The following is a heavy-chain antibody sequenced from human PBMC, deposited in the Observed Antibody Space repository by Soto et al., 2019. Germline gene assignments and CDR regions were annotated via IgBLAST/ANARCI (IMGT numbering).Heavy chain of an antibody. Sequence: ASVKVSCKASGYTFTGYYMHWVRQAPGQGLEWMGWINPNSGGTNYAQKFQGRVTMTRDTSISTAYMELSRLRSDDTAVYYCVRDAGRVGATVVWFDPWGQGTRVTVSS. CDR3: VRDAGRVGATVVWFDP. V-gene: IGHV1-2*02. J-gene: IGHJ5*02. CDR1: GYTFTGYY. CDR2: INPNSGGT. D-gene: IGHD1-26*01.